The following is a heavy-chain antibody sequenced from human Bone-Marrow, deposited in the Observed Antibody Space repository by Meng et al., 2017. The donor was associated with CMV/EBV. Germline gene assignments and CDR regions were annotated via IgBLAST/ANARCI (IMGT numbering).Heavy chain of an antibody. CDR1: GFTFSSYA. J-gene: IGHJ6*02. V-gene: IGHV3-30*04. D-gene: IGHD2-2*01. Sequence: GESLKISCAASGFTFSSYAMHWVRQAPGKGLEWVAVISYDGSNKYYADSVKGRFTISRDNSKNTLYLQMNSLRAEDTAVYYCARALPHQLLNNYGMDVWGQGTTVTVSS. CDR3: ARALPHQLLNNYGMDV. CDR2: ISYDGSNK.